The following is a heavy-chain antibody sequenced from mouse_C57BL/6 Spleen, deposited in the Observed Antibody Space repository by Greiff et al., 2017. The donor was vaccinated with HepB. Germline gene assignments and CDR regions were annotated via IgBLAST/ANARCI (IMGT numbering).Heavy chain of an antibody. D-gene: IGHD1-1*01. CDR1: GYSITSGYY. V-gene: IGHV3-6*01. CDR3: AREGIYYYGSSPFAY. CDR2: ISYDGSN. Sequence: VQLKQSGPGLVKPSQSLSLTCSVTGYSITSGYYWNWIRQFPGNKLEWMGYISYDGSNNYNPSLKNRISITRDTSKNQFFLKLNSVTTEDTATYYCAREGIYYYGSSPFAYWGQGTLVTVSA. J-gene: IGHJ3*01.